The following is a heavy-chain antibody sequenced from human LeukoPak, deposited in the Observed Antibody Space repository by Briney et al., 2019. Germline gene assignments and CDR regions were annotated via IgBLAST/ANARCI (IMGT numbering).Heavy chain of an antibody. CDR1: GGSISSYY. CDR3: ARHPLRGGFDY. CDR2: ISHSGGT. V-gene: IGHV4-59*08. J-gene: IGHJ4*02. Sequence: SETLSLTCTVSGGSISSYYWSWIRQPPGQGLEWIGYISHSGGTNYNPSLMSRVTISVDTSKNQFSLKLNSVTAADTAVYYCARHPLRGGFDYWGQGTLVTVSS.